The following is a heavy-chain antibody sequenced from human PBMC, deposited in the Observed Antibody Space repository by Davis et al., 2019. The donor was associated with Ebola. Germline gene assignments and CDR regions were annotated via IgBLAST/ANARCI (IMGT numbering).Heavy chain of an antibody. J-gene: IGHJ6*02. D-gene: IGHD4-17*01. V-gene: IGHV4-59*01. CDR1: GGSISGYY. Sequence: MPSETLSLTCTVSGGSISGYYWSWVRQPPGKGLEWIGYIYDSGYTNYNPSLEGRVTMSVDTSKSQFSLKLSSVTAADTAVYYCARGNYGDYIVLYYYNMDVWGQGTTVTVSS. CDR2: IYDSGYT. CDR3: ARGNYGDYIVLYYYNMDV.